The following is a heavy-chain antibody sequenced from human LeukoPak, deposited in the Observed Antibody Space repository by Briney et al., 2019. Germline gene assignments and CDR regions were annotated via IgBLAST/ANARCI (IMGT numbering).Heavy chain of an antibody. CDR3: ARPHHYDSSGPWDAFDL. D-gene: IGHD3-22*01. V-gene: IGHV4-38-2*01. CDR1: GYSISSGYY. Sequence: PSGTLSLTCAVSGYSISSGYYWGWIRQPPRKGLEWIGSIDHSGSTYYNPSLKSRVTISVDTSKNQYSLKLSSVTAADTAVYYCARPHHYDSSGPWDAFDLWGQGTMVTVSS. J-gene: IGHJ3*01. CDR2: IDHSGST.